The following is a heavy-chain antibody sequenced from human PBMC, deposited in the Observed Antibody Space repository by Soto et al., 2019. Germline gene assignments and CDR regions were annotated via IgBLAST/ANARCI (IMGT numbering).Heavy chain of an antibody. CDR1: GASISGGDYY. V-gene: IGHV4-30-4*01. CDR3: ARATYDSSTYYLDY. Sequence: QVQLQESGPGLVKPSQTLSLTCTVSGASISGGDYYWTWIRQPPGKGLEWIGSIYYTGNTYSNPSLEGRLSIAVDPSNKQFALRLASVTAPDTAIYYCARATYDSSTYYLDYWGQGTLVTVSS. J-gene: IGHJ4*02. CDR2: IYYTGNT. D-gene: IGHD3-22*01.